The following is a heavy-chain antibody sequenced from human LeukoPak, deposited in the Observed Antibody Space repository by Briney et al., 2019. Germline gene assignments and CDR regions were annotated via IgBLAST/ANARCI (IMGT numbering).Heavy chain of an antibody. J-gene: IGHJ4*02. CDR2: ISGSGGST. D-gene: IGHD3-10*01. V-gene: IGHV3-23*01. CDR3: AKQYGSGSYYGDY. Sequence: GGSLRLFCAASGFTFSSYAMSWVRQAPGKGLEWVSAISGSGGSTYYADSVKGRFTISRDNSKNTLYLQMNSLRAEDTAVYYCAKQYGSGSYYGDYWGQGTLVTVSS. CDR1: GFTFSSYA.